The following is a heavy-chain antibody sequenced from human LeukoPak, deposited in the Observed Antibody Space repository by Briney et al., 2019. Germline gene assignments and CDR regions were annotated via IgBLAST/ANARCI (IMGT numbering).Heavy chain of an antibody. J-gene: IGHJ6*02. CDR2: IWYDGSNK. Sequence: GGSLRLSCAASGFTFSSYGMHWVRQAPGKGLEWVAVIWYDGSNKYYADSVKGRFTISRDNSKNTLYLQMNSLRAEDTAVYYCAGNEGYGSGSYYHNPYYYYGMDVWGQGTTVTVSS. CDR3: AGNEGYGSGSYYHNPYYYYGMDV. CDR1: GFTFSSYG. V-gene: IGHV3-33*01. D-gene: IGHD3-10*01.